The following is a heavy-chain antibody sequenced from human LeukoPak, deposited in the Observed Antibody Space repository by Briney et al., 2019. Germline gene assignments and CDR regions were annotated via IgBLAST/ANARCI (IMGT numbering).Heavy chain of an antibody. CDR3: ARVVVLPAAYFDY. J-gene: IGHJ4*02. V-gene: IGHV3-66*01. Sequence: GGSLRLSCAASEFPFSSYSMNWVRQAPGKGLEWVSVIYSGGSTYYTDSVIDRFAISRDNSKNTLYLQMNSLRAGDTAVYYCARVVVLPAAYFDYWGQGTLVTVSS. D-gene: IGHD2-2*01. CDR1: EFPFSSYS. CDR2: IYSGGST.